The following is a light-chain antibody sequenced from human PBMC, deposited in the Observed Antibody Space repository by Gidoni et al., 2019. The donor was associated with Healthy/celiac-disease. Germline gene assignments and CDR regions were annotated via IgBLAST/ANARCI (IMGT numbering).Light chain of an antibody. Sequence: EIVLKQSPGTLSWSPGERATLSCRASQSVRISYLAWYQQKHGQAPRLLIYGASSRATGIPDRFSGSGSGTDFTLTISRLEPEDFAVYYCQQYGSSLRTFGQGTKVEIK. V-gene: IGKV3-20*01. CDR1: QSVRISY. CDR3: QQYGSSLRT. CDR2: GAS. J-gene: IGKJ1*01.